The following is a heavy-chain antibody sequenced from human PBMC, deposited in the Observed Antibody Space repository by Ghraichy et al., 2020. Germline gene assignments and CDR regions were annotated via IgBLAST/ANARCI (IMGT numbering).Heavy chain of an antibody. Sequence: SGPTLVKSTQTLTLTCTFSGFSFDTPGMCVSWIRQPPGKPLEWLARIDWENDKYYAASLTTRLSIAKDTSKKVVILTMTSTDPLETATNYCALTFQMGSRTHHDYWGQGTLVTVSS. D-gene: IGHD2-8*01. CDR2: IDWENDK. CDR1: GFSFDTPGMC. J-gene: IGHJ4*02. CDR3: ALTFQMGSRTHHDY. V-gene: IGHV2-70*11.